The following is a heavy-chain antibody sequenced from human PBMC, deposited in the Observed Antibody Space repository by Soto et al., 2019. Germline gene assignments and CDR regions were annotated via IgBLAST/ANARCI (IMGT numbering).Heavy chain of an antibody. CDR1: GFTVSSNY. J-gene: IGHJ6*02. Sequence: GGSLRLSCAASGFTVSSNYMSWVRQAPGKGLEGVSVIYSGGSTYYVDSVKGRFTISRDNSKNTPYLQMNSLRAEDTAVYYCARDRGWNYGGSNYYYGMDVWGQGTTVTVSS. CDR3: ARDRGWNYGGSNYYYGMDV. V-gene: IGHV3-53*05. CDR2: IYSGGST. D-gene: IGHD1-7*01.